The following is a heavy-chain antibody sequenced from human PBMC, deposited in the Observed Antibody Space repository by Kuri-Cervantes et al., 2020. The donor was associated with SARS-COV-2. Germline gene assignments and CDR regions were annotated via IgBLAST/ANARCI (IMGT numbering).Heavy chain of an antibody. J-gene: IGHJ6*02. D-gene: IGHD2-21*01. CDR1: GGSMSDYF. CDR2: IFRGAT. Sequence: GSLRLSCAVSGGSMSDYFWSWIRQPPGKGLEWIGYIFRGATNYNPSLKSRVTISSDTSKNQVSLSLSSVTPADTAVYYCARHAVIAQFRYGMDVWGQGTTVTVSS. CDR3: ARHAVIAQFRYGMDV. V-gene: IGHV4-59*01.